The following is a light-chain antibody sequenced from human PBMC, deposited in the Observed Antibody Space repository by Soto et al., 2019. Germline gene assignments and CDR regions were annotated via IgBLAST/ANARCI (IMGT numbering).Light chain of an antibody. CDR2: STN. CDR1: RSNIGRST. Sequence: QSVLTQPPSTSGTPGQRVTISCSGSRSNIGRSTVNWYQQLPGTAPKVLVYSTNQRPSGVPDRFSGSKSGTSASLAISGLQSEDEADYYCQSYDSSLSVRVFGGGTKLTVL. J-gene: IGLJ3*02. V-gene: IGLV1-44*01. CDR3: QSYDSSLSVRV.